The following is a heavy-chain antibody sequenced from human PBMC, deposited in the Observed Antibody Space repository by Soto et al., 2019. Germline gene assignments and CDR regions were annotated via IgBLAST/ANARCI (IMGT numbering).Heavy chain of an antibody. Sequence: SETLSLTCTVYGGSISSGDYYWSWIRQPPGKGLEWIGYIYYSGSTYYNPSLKSRVTISVDTSKNQFSLKLSSVTAADTAVYYCARDFGGTAMVTGYYYYGMDVWGQGTTVTVSS. J-gene: IGHJ6*02. CDR2: IYYSGST. CDR3: ARDFGGTAMVTGYYYYGMDV. V-gene: IGHV4-30-4*01. CDR1: GGSISSGDYY. D-gene: IGHD5-18*01.